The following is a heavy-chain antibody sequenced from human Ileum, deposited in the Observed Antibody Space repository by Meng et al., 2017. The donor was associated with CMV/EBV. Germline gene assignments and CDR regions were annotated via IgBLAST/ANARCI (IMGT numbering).Heavy chain of an antibody. V-gene: IGHV4-31*03. CDR3: ARGKSHFDF. J-gene: IGHJ4*02. Sequence: LPCTVSGGSISRGGYYWSWVRQRPGEAPEWVGYIYYSGSTYYNPSLKSRTTMSVDTSKNQFSLEVNSVTAADTAVYYCARGKSHFDFWGQGLLVTVSS. CDR1: GGSISRGGYY. CDR2: IYYSGST.